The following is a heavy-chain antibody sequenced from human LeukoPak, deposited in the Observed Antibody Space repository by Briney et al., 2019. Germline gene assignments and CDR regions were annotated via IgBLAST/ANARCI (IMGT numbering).Heavy chain of an antibody. CDR1: GYTFTSYD. V-gene: IGHV1-8*01. CDR2: INPNSGNT. J-gene: IGHJ6*02. CDR3: ARAYYDFWSGYYLGYFYYYGMDV. Sequence: ASVKVSCKASGYTFTSYDINWVRQAPGQGLEWMGWINPNSGNTGYAQKFQGRVTMTRNTSISTAYMELSSLRSEDTAVYYCARAYYDFWSGYYLGYFYYYGMDVWGQGTTVTVSS. D-gene: IGHD3-3*01.